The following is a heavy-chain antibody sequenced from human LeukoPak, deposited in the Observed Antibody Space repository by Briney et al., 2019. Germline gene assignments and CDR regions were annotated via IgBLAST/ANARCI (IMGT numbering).Heavy chain of an antibody. Sequence: ASVKVSCKASGYTFTGYYMHWVRQAPGQGLEWMGWISAYNGNTNYAQKLQGRVTMTTDTSTSTAYMELSSLRSEDTAVYYCARGVSSSWHPPNYYYMDVWGKGTTVTVSS. CDR1: GYTFTGYY. J-gene: IGHJ6*03. CDR3: ARGVSSSWHPPNYYYMDV. CDR2: ISAYNGNT. V-gene: IGHV1-18*04. D-gene: IGHD6-13*01.